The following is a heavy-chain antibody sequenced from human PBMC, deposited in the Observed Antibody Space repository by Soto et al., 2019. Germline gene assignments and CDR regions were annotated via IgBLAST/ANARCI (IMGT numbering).Heavy chain of an antibody. CDR2: ISGSGGST. D-gene: IGHD2-21*02. Sequence: EVQLLESGGGLVQPGGSLRLSCAASGFTFSSYAMSWVRQAPGKGLDWVSAISGSGGSTYYADSVKGRFTISRDNSKNTLYLQMNSLRAEDTAVYYCAKGGVVVTDSCDYWGQGTLVTVSS. CDR3: AKGGVVVTDSCDY. J-gene: IGHJ4*02. CDR1: GFTFSSYA. V-gene: IGHV3-23*01.